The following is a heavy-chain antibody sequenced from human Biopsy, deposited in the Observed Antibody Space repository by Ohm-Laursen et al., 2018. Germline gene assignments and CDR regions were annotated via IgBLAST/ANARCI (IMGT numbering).Heavy chain of an antibody. CDR3: VGGQRGPPIGVTVPGDAFDL. CDR2: RIPYFNTI. CDR1: GVTFDTYV. Sequence: ASVKVSCKASGVTFDTYVFGWVRQAPGQGLEWMGGRIPYFNTIYYARNFQDRAVITADRSARTTDMQLSGLRPDDTAVYYCVGGQRGPPIGVTVPGDAFDLWGPGTMVTVSS. J-gene: IGHJ3*01. V-gene: IGHV1-69*13. D-gene: IGHD2/OR15-2a*01.